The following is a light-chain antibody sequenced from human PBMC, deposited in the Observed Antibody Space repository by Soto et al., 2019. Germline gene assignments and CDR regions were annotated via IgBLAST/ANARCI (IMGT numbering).Light chain of an antibody. V-gene: IGKV3-20*01. CDR2: GAS. J-gene: IGKJ1*01. Sequence: EIVLTQSPGTLCLSPGERATLSCRASQPVSSNYLAWYQQKPGQAPRLLIYGASSRATDIPDRFSGSGSGTDFTLTISRLEPDDFAVYYCQQYGASPQTFGQGTKVDIK. CDR1: QPVSSNY. CDR3: QQYGASPQT.